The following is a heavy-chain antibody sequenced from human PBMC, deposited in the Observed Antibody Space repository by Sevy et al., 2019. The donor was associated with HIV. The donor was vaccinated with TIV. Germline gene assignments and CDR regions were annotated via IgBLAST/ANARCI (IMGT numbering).Heavy chain of an antibody. CDR2: ISNSGTTI. CDR3: ARDLPPFATTVAHFDY. Sequence: GGSLRLSCAASGFTFSSYEMNWVRQAPGKGLEWVSYISNSGTTISYSDSVRGRVSISRDNARNSLYLRLTSLRAEDTAVYYCARDLPPFATTVAHFDYWGQGTLVTVSS. D-gene: IGHD4-17*01. J-gene: IGHJ4*02. V-gene: IGHV3-48*03. CDR1: GFTFSSYE.